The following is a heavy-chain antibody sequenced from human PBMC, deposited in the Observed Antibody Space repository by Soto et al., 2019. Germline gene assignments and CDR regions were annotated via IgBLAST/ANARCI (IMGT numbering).Heavy chain of an antibody. Sequence: GESLKISCAASGFTFSSYAMSWVRQAPGKGLEWVSAISGSGGSTYYADSVKGRFTISRDNSKNTLYLQMNSLRAEDTAVYYCAKDVAAAGLDYWGQGTLVTVSS. CDR3: AKDVAAAGLDY. D-gene: IGHD6-13*01. CDR2: ISGSGGST. CDR1: GFTFSSYA. J-gene: IGHJ4*02. V-gene: IGHV3-23*01.